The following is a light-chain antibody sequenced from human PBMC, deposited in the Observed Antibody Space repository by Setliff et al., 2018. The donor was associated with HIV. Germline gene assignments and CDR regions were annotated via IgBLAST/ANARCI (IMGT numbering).Light chain of an antibody. CDR1: FSNIGRNT. V-gene: IGLV1-44*01. CDR2: ANF. J-gene: IGLJ1*01. CDR3: AAWDDTLNGYV. Sequence: PGQRVTISCSGSFSNIGRNTVNWYQQLPGTAPKLLIYANFQRPSGVPDRFSGSKSGTSASLDISGLRSEDDSDYYCAAWDDTLNGYVFGTGTKVTVL.